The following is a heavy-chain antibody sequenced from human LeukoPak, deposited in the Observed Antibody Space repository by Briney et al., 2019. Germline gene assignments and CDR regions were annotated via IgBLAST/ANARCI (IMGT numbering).Heavy chain of an antibody. CDR1: GFTFSSYD. V-gene: IGHV3-13*04. CDR3: ARGSAVTANNFDF. CDR2: IGTAGDT. J-gene: IGHJ4*02. Sequence: PGGSLRLSCAASGFTFSSYDMHWVRQATGKGLEWVSGIGTAGDTYYPGSVKGRFTISRENAKNSLYLQMNSLRAGDTAVYYCARGSAVTANNFDFWGQGTLVTVSS. D-gene: IGHD4-11*01.